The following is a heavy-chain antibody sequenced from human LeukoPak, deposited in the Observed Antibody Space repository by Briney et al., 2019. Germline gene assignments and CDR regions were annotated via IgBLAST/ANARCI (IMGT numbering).Heavy chain of an antibody. D-gene: IGHD6-19*01. CDR3: ARYSSGWYGFDY. CDR1: GGSTSSYY. Sequence: SETLSLTCTVSGGSTSSYYWSWIRQPPGKGLEWIGYIYYSGSTNYNPSLKSRVSISVDTSKKQFSLKLSSVTAADTAVYYCARYSSGWYGFDYWGQGTLVTVSS. J-gene: IGHJ4*02. V-gene: IGHV4-59*01. CDR2: IYYSGST.